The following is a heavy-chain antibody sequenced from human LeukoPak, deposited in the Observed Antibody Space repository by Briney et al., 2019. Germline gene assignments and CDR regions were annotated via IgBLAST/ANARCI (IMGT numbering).Heavy chain of an antibody. J-gene: IGHJ4*02. D-gene: IGHD6-6*01. V-gene: IGHV3-23*01. CDR2: ISGSGGST. CDR3: AKDPTSNSRPYALDY. CDR1: GFTFSSYD. Sequence: GGSLRLSCAASGFTFSSYDMSWVRQAPGKGLEWVSGISGSGGSTYSADSVKGRLTISRDNCKNTLYLQTNSLRADDTAVYYCAKDPTSNSRPYALDYWGQGTLVTVSP.